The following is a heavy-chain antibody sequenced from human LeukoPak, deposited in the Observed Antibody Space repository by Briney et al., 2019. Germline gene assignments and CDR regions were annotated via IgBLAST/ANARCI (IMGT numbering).Heavy chain of an antibody. CDR1: GGTFTSYA. CDR2: IIPIFGTA. V-gene: IGHV1-69*13. J-gene: IGHJ4*02. CDR3: ASSPGSVVVITLPYYFDY. Sequence: SVKVSCKASGGTFTSYAISWVRQAPGQGLEWMEGIIPIFGTANYAQKFQGRVTITADESTSTAYMELSSLRSEDTAVYYCASSPGSVVVITLPYYFDYWGQGTLVTVSS. D-gene: IGHD3-22*01.